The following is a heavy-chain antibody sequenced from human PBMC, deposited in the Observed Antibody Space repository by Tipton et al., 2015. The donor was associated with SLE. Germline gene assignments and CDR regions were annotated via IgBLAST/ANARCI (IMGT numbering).Heavy chain of an antibody. CDR3: ARVVAAAGARYFQH. D-gene: IGHD6-13*01. V-gene: IGHV4-38-2*01. CDR1: GYSISSGYY. CDR2: IYHSGST. J-gene: IGHJ1*01. Sequence: TLSLTCAVSGYSISSGYYWGWLRQPPGKGLGWVGSIYHSGSTYYHPSLKRRVTISVDTSKNQFSLKLSSVTAADTAVYYCARVVAAAGARYFQHWGQGTLVTVSS.